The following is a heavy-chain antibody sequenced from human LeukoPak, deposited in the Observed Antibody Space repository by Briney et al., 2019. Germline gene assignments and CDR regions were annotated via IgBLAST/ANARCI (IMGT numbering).Heavy chain of an antibody. J-gene: IGHJ4*02. CDR2: IYPDDSFI. CDR1: GYSFSSYW. Sequence: GESLKISCQGYGYSFSSYWIGWVRQMPGKGLEWMGVIYPDDSFIRYSPSFHGRVTISADTSINTAYLQWSDLKASDTAVYFCAREITVISAIEWGPGTQVTVSS. CDR3: AREITVISAIE. V-gene: IGHV5-51*01. D-gene: IGHD6-13*01.